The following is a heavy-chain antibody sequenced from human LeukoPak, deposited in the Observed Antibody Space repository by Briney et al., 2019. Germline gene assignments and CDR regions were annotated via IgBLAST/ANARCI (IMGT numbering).Heavy chain of an antibody. CDR3: ARDPAYYYDTTAYAFDL. V-gene: IGHV4-59*12. Sequence: SETLSLTCTVSGDSIYNNYWSWIRQPPGKGLEWIGYIYYGGSTNYNPSLKSRLTISVDTSKNQISLKLNSVTASDTAVYYCARDPAYYYDTTAYAFDLWGQGTMVAVSS. CDR2: IYYGGST. J-gene: IGHJ3*01. CDR1: GDSIYNNY. D-gene: IGHD3-22*01.